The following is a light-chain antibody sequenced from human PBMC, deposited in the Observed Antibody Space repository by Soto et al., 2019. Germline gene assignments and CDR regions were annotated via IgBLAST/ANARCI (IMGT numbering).Light chain of an antibody. Sequence: QPVLTQSPSASASLGASVKLTCTLSSGHSNYAIAWHQQQSEKGPRYLMKLNSDGSHSKGDGIPDRYSGSSSGAERYLTISSLQSEDEADYCCHTWGSGIVVFGGGTKLTVL. CDR2: LNSDGSH. V-gene: IGLV4-69*01. J-gene: IGLJ2*01. CDR3: HTWGSGIVV. CDR1: SGHSNYA.